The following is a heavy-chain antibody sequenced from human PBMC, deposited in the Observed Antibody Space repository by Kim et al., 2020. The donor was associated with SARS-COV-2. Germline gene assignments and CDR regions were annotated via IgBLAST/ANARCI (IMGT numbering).Heavy chain of an antibody. CDR3: ARENTGALDNWGQGTLVTVSSGMDV. J-gene: IGHJ6*02. CDR1: GFTFSIYW. D-gene: IGHD1-1*01. CDR2: INGVGSTT. V-gene: IGHV3-74*01. Sequence: GGSLRLSCAASGFTFSIYWMYWVRQAPGKGLVWVSRINGVGSTTIYADSVKGRFTISRDNANNILYMQMNSLRDEDTAVYYCARENTGALDNWGQGTLVTVSSGMDVWGQGTTVSVSS.